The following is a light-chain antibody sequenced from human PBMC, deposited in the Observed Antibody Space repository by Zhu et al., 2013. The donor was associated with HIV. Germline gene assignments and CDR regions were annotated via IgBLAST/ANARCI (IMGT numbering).Light chain of an antibody. CDR1: QTISSY. V-gene: IGKV1-39*01. CDR3: QQYSNYVWT. J-gene: IGKJ1*01. CDR2: AAS. Sequence: DIQMTQSPSSLSASVGDRVTITCRASQTISSYLNWYQQKPGKVPKVLIYAASSLQSGVPSRFSGSGSGTDFTLTISSLQPDDFATYHCQQYSNYVWTFGQGTKVEIK.